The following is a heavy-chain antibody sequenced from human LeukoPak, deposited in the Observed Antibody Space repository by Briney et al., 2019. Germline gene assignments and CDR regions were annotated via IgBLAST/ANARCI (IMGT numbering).Heavy chain of an antibody. D-gene: IGHD2-15*01. Sequence: ASVKVSCKASGYTFTVYYMHWVRQAPGQGLEWMGWINPNSGGTNYAQKFQGRVTMTRDTSISTAYMELSRLRSDDTAVYYCARQIVVVVAATHRSTYYYYMDVWGKGTTVTISS. CDR1: GYTFTVYY. CDR3: ARQIVVVVAATHRSTYYYYMDV. CDR2: INPNSGGT. J-gene: IGHJ6*03. V-gene: IGHV1-2*02.